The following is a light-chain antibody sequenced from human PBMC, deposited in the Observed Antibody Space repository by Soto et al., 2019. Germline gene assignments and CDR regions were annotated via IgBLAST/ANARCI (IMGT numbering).Light chain of an antibody. CDR3: SSYTSSTTVL. J-gene: IGLJ3*02. CDR1: GSDVGGYKY. V-gene: IGLV2-14*01. Sequence: QSALTQPASVSGSPGQSITISCTGTGSDVGGYKYVSWYQQHPGKVPKLMIFEVSNRPSGVSSRFSGSKSGNTASLTISGLQAEDEADYYCSSYTSSTTVLFGGGTKVTVL. CDR2: EVS.